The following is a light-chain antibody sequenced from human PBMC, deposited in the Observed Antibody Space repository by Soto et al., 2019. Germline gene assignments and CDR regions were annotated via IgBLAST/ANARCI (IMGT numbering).Light chain of an antibody. Sequence: QSALTQPASVSGSPGQSITISCTGASTDVDGYDYVSWYQQHPGQAPKLMIYDVNNRPSGVSYRFSGSKSGDTASLTISGLLAEDDADYYCSSYTSSAPFYVFGTGTKVTVL. CDR1: STDVDGYDY. V-gene: IGLV2-14*03. CDR2: DVN. J-gene: IGLJ1*01. CDR3: SSYTSSAPFYV.